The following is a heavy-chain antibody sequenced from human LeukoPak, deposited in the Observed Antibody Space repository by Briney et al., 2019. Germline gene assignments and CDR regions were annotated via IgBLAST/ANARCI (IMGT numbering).Heavy chain of an antibody. CDR1: GFTFSSYA. CDR3: AKEPDYGDYFDY. D-gene: IGHD4-17*01. CDR2: ISGSGGST. V-gene: IGHV3-23*01. Sequence: GGSMRLSCAASGFTFSSYAMSWVHQAPGKGLEWVSAISGSGGSTYYADSVKGRFTISRDNSKNTLYLQMNSLRAEDTAVYYCAKEPDYGDYFDYWGQGTLVTVSS. J-gene: IGHJ4*02.